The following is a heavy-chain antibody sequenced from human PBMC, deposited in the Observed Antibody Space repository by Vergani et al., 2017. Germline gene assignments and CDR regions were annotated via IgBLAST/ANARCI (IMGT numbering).Heavy chain of an antibody. D-gene: IGHD3-16*01. CDR2: IYYNGLT. J-gene: IGHJ4*02. CDR1: GGSINNYY. V-gene: IGHV4-59*01. Sequence: QVRLQESGPGLVRPSETLSLTCSVSGGSINNYYWCWIRQPPGTSLEWIGYIYYNGLTNYNPSLKSRVTLSVDTSINQFPLNLNAVTAADTAIYFCARGGGTFDYWGLGTLVTVSS. CDR3: ARGGGTFDY.